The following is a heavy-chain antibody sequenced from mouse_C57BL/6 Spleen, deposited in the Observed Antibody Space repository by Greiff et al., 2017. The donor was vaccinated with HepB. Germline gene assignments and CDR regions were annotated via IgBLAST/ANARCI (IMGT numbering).Heavy chain of an antibody. Sequence: QVQLQQSDAELVKPGASVKISCKVSGYTFTDHTIHWMKQRPEQGLEWIGYIYPRDGSTKYNEKFKGKATLTADKSSSTAYMQLNSLTSEDSAVYFCSHYYGSSSGYFDYWGQGTTLTVSS. J-gene: IGHJ2*01. CDR1: GYTFTDHT. V-gene: IGHV1-78*01. CDR3: SHYYGSSSGYFDY. D-gene: IGHD1-1*01. CDR2: IYPRDGST.